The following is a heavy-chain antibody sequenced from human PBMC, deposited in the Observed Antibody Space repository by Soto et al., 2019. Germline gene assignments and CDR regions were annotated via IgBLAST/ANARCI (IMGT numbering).Heavy chain of an antibody. CDR3: ARERLYSSGWLFDY. V-gene: IGHV3-53*04. J-gene: IGHJ4*01. CDR2: IYSGGST. Sequence: EVQLVESGGGLVQPGGSLRLSCAASGFTVSSNYMSWVRQAPGKGLEWVSVIYSGGSTYYADSVKGRFTISRHNSKNTLYLQMNSLRAEDTAVYYCARERLYSSGWLFDYWGQGTLVTVSS. CDR1: GFTVSSNY. D-gene: IGHD6-19*01.